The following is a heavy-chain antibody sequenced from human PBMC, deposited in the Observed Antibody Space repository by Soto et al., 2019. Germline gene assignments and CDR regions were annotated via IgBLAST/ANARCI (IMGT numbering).Heavy chain of an antibody. CDR3: ARRTPGTSGPFDY. CDR1: GFTFSDHY. D-gene: IGHD2-2*01. Sequence: PVGSLRLSCAASGFTFSDHYMSWIRQAPGKGLEWVSYITGSATTMYYADSVKGRFTISRDNAKNSLYLHMNTLRAEDTAVYYCARRTPGTSGPFDYWGQGILVTVSS. CDR2: ITGSATTM. V-gene: IGHV3-11*01. J-gene: IGHJ4*02.